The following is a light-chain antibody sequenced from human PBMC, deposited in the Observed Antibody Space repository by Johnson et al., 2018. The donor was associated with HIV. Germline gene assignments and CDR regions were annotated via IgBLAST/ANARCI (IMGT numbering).Light chain of an antibody. Sequence: QSVLTQPPSVSAAPGQKVTISCSGSSSNIGNNYVSWYQVLPGTAPKLLIYENNKRPSGIPDRFSGSKSGTSATLGITGIQTGDEADYYCGTWDSSLSANVFGTGTKVTVL. CDR3: GTWDSSLSANV. J-gene: IGLJ1*01. V-gene: IGLV1-51*02. CDR2: ENN. CDR1: SSNIGNNY.